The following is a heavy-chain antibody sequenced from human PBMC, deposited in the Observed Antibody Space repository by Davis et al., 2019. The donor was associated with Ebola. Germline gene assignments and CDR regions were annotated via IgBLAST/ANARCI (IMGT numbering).Heavy chain of an antibody. CDR2: IIVSGCRS. Sequence: GESLKISCAASGLTFSSYWMSWVRQAPGKWLECLSGIIVSGCRSDHADSVKGRFTISRDNSKNTLYPQMNSLRVEDTAVYYCAKDRNYDSGSYQGHDPWGQGTLVTVSS. D-gene: IGHD3-10*01. J-gene: IGHJ5*02. CDR3: AKDRNYDSGSYQGHDP. CDR1: GLTFSSYW. V-gene: IGHV3-23*01.